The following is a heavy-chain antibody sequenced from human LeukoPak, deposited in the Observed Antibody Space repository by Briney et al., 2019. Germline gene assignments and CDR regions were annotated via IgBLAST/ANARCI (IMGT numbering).Heavy chain of an antibody. CDR3: ARLLGGIIGS. D-gene: IGHD3-10*01. Sequence: SETLSLTCTVSGGSISSSSYYWGWIRQPPGKGLEWIGSIYYSVSTYYNPSLKSRVTISVDTSKNQFSLKLSSVTAADTAVYYCARLLGGIIGSWGQGTLVTVSS. CDR1: GGSISSSSYY. J-gene: IGHJ4*02. CDR2: IYYSVST. V-gene: IGHV4-39*01.